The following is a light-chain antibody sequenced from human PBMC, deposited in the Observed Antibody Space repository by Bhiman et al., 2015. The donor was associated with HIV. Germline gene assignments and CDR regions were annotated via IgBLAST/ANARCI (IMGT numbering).Light chain of an antibody. V-gene: IGLV3-19*01. CDR2: GQN. CDR1: SLRSYY. Sequence: SSEVTQDPAVSVALGQTVRITCQGDSLRSYYASWYQQKPGQAPVIVIYGQNNRPSGIPDRFSDSTSGNTASLTITGTQAEDEADYYCNSRDSSTNHNVFGTGTKVTVL. J-gene: IGLJ1*01. CDR3: NSRDSSTNHNV.